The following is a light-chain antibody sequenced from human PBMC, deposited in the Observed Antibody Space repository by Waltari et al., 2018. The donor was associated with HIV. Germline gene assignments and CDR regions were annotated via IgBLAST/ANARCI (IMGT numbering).Light chain of an antibody. CDR2: KAY. Sequence: DIQMTQSPSTLSASVGDRVTITCRASQSISSWLAWYQQKPGKAPNLLIYKAYSLKSGVPSRFSGSGSGTEFTLTISSLQPDDFATYYCQQYNSYPYTFGPGTKLEIK. J-gene: IGKJ2*01. CDR1: QSISSW. V-gene: IGKV1-5*03. CDR3: QQYNSYPYT.